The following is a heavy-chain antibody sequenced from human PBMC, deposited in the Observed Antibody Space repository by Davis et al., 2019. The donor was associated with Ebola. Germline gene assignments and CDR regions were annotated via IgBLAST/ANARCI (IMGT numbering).Heavy chain of an antibody. V-gene: IGHV1-18*01. CDR1: GYTFTSYG. CDR3: VRDFWSDDPGY. CDR2: SSTSNGNT. Sequence: ASVKVSCKTSGYTFTSYGITWVRQAPGQGLEWMGWSSTSNGNTNCAQKLQGRVTMTTDTSTSTAYMELRSLRSDDTAMYYCVRDFWSDDPGYWGQGTLVTVSS. D-gene: IGHD3-3*01. J-gene: IGHJ4*02.